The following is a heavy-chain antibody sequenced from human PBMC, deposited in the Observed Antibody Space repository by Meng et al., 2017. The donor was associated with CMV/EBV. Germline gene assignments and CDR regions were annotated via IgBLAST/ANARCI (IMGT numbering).Heavy chain of an antibody. Sequence: GESLKISCAASGFTFSSYEMNWVRQAPGKGLEWVSCISSSGSTIYYADSVKGRFTISRDNSKNTLYLQMNSLRAEDTAVYYCARTPRSSWYVDWGQGTLVTVSS. CDR3: ARTPRSSWYVD. J-gene: IGHJ4*02. D-gene: IGHD6-13*01. CDR1: GFTFSSYE. CDR2: ISSSGSTI. V-gene: IGHV3-48*03.